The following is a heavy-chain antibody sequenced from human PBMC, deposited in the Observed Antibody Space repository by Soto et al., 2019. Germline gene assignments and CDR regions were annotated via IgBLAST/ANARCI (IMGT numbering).Heavy chain of an antibody. Sequence: PSETLSLTCTVSGGSISSSSYYWSWIRQPPGKGLEWIGYIYYSGSTTYNPSLKSRVTISVDTSKNQFSLKLSSVTAADTAVYYCARVIVVVPAADDAFDIWGQGTMVTVSS. D-gene: IGHD2-2*01. CDR2: IYYSGST. CDR3: ARVIVVVPAADDAFDI. CDR1: GGSISSSSYY. J-gene: IGHJ3*02. V-gene: IGHV4-61*01.